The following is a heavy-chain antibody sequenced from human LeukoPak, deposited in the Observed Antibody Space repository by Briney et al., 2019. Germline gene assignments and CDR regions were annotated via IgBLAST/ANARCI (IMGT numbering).Heavy chain of an antibody. Sequence: PSETLSLTCTVSGVSISSSSYYWGWIRQPPGKGLEWIGSIYYSGSTYYNPSLKSRVTISVDTSKNQFSLKLSSVTAADTAVYYCARLVRGVIIVGYFDYWGQGTLVTVSS. CDR2: IYYSGST. CDR3: ARLVRGVIIVGYFDY. J-gene: IGHJ4*02. CDR1: GVSISSSSYY. V-gene: IGHV4-39*01. D-gene: IGHD3-10*02.